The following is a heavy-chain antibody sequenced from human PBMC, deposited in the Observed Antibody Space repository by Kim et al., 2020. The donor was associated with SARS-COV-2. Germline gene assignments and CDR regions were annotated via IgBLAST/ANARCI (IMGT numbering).Heavy chain of an antibody. CDR3: AGLAVVGWATNEY. D-gene: IGHD5-12*01. Sequence: SETLSLTCTVSSGSISSDAHNWAWIRQPPGKGLEWIASIHYSGSTSYNPSLESRITTSIDTSKNHFSLKLTSVTAADTAVYYCAGLAVVGWATNEYWGQGTLVPVSS. J-gene: IGHJ4*02. V-gene: IGHV4-39*02. CDR1: SGSISSDAHN. CDR2: IHYSGST.